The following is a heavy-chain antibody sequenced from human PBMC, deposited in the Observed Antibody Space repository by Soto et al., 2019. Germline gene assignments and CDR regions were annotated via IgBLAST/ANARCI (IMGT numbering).Heavy chain of an antibody. V-gene: IGHV3-66*01. J-gene: IGHJ4*02. CDR1: GFTVRNNY. CDR2: IYSGGST. CDR3: AGSWSGYGDFPY. Sequence: EVQLVESGGGLVQPGGSLRVSCAVTGFTVRNNYMSWVRQAPGKGLEWISVIYSGGSTYYVDPVKGRFTISRDNSNNTLDLQMDSLSAEDTAVYYCAGSWSGYGDFPYWGQGALVTVSS. D-gene: IGHD3-3*01.